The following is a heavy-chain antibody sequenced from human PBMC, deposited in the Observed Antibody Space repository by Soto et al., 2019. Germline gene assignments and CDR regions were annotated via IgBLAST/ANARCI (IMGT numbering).Heavy chain of an antibody. CDR3: SKGRSHSSSPGVDV. Sequence: GGSLRLSCAASGFTFSSCAMGWVRQAPGKGLEWVSDIIDSGASTYYADSVKGRFTISRDNSKSTLYLQMNSLRAEDTALYYCSKGRSHSSSPGVDVWGQGTTVTV. J-gene: IGHJ6*02. D-gene: IGHD6-6*01. CDR2: IIDSGAST. CDR1: GFTFSSCA. V-gene: IGHV3-23*01.